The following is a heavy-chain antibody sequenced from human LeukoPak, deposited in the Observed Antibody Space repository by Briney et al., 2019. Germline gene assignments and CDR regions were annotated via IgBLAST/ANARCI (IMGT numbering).Heavy chain of an antibody. V-gene: IGHV4-39*07. CDR2: IYYSGST. Sequence: SETLSLTCTVSGGSISSSSCYWGWIRQPPGKGLEWIGSIYYSGSTYYNPSLKSRVTISVDTSKNQFSLTLNSVTAADTAVYYCARDTGIGAFHIWGQGTMVTVSS. J-gene: IGHJ3*02. CDR3: ARDTGIGAFHI. D-gene: IGHD1-14*01. CDR1: GGSISSSSCY.